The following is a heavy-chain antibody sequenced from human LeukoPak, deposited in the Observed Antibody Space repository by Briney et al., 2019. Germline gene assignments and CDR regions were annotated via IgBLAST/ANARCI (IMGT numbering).Heavy chain of an antibody. CDR1: GYTFTGYY. D-gene: IGHD2-21*02. CDR2: INPNSGGT. Sequence: ASVKVSCRASGYTFTGYYMHWVRQAPGQGLEWMGWINPNSGGTNYAQMFQGRVTMTRDASISTAYMDLSRLRSDDTAVYYCARVSKGYCGGYCYSDYWGQGTLVTVSS. CDR3: ARVSKGYCGGYCYSDY. V-gene: IGHV1-2*02. J-gene: IGHJ4*02.